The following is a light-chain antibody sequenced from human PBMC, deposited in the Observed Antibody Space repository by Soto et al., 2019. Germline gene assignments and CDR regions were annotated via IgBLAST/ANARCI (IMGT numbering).Light chain of an antibody. CDR1: QSVSTF. CDR2: DAS. J-gene: IGKJ4*01. Sequence: EIVLTQSPATVSLSPGERATLSCRASQSVSTFLAWYQQKPGQAPRLLIYDASNRATGIPARFSGSGSGTDFILTISSLEPEDFAVYYGQQRSNWPLTFGGGTKVEIK. CDR3: QQRSNWPLT. V-gene: IGKV3-11*01.